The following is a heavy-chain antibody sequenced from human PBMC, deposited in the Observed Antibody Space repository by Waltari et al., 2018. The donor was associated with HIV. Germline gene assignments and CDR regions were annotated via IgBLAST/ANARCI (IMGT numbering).Heavy chain of an antibody. V-gene: IGHV4-34*02. CDR2: SYHSGAA. D-gene: IGHD4-17*01. CDR3: ARLRWDASFYYGLDV. CDR1: GGPFRGHH. Sequence: QVHLQQWGAGLWKPSETLSLNCAVYGGPFRGHHGTWIRKPPGKGLQWIAESYHSGAANYNPSLKSRVTISVDTSKNQFSLKLRSVTAADTAVDYCARLRWDASFYYGLDVWGQGTTVTVSS. J-gene: IGHJ6*02.